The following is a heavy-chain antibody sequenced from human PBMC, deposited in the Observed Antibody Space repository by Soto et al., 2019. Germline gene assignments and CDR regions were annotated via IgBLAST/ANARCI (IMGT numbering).Heavy chain of an antibody. J-gene: IGHJ6*02. CDR2: IWYDGSAK. CDR1: GFTFSNYS. V-gene: IGHV3-33*01. Sequence: QVQLVESGGGVVQPGRSLRLSCAASGFTFSNYSMHWVRQAPGKGLEWVAFIWYDGSAKYYADSVKGRFTLSRDIYKNTLSLQMNSLRAEDTAVYYCARDCYPSRRYCSDGVCLYNYYGVDLWGQGTTVTVSS. CDR3: ARDCYPSRRYCSDGVCLYNYYGVDL. D-gene: IGHD2-15*01.